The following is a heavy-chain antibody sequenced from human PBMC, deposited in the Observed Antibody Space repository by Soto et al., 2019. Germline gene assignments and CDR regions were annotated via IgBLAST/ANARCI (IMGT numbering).Heavy chain of an antibody. J-gene: IGHJ5*02. CDR3: ARRRYCSSTSCQNWFDP. D-gene: IGHD2-2*01. CDR1: GYTFTSYD. Sequence: ASVKVSCKASGYTFTSYDINWVRQATGQGLEWMGWMNPNSGNTGYAQKFQGRVTMTRNTSISTAYMELSSLRSEDTAVYYCARRRYCSSTSCQNWFDPWGQGTLVTASS. V-gene: IGHV1-8*01. CDR2: MNPNSGNT.